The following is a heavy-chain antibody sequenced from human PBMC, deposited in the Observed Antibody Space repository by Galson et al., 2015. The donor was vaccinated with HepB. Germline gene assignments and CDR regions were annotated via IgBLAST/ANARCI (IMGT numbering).Heavy chain of an antibody. CDR3: ARSFYGDSLITEKDRRFDP. Sequence: SETLSLTCTVSGGSISSSSYYWGWIRQPPGKGLEWIGSIYYSGSTYYNPSLKSRVTISVDTSKNQFSLKLSSVTAADTAVYYCARSFYGDSLITEKDRRFDPWGQGTLVTVSS. CDR2: IYYSGST. CDR1: GGSISSSSYY. J-gene: IGHJ5*02. D-gene: IGHD4-17*01. V-gene: IGHV4-39*01.